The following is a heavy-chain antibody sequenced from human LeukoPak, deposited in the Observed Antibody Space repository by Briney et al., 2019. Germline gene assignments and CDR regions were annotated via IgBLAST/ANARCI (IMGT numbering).Heavy chain of an antibody. V-gene: IGHV1-46*01. CDR2: INPSGGST. CDR3: ARVGRIVGATWEY. Sequence: ASVKVSCKASGYTFASYYMHWVRQAPGQGLEWMGIINPSGGSTSYAQKFQGRVTMTRDMSTSTVYMELSSLRSEDTAVYYCARVGRIVGATWEYWGQGTLVTVSS. D-gene: IGHD1-26*01. J-gene: IGHJ4*02. CDR1: GYTFASYY.